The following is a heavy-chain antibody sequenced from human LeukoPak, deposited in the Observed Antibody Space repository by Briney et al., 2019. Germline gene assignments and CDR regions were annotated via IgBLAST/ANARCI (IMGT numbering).Heavy chain of an antibody. CDR1: GFTFSSYA. J-gene: IGHJ4*02. CDR2: IIGRGGST. CDR3: AKAMYSSSSYFDY. V-gene: IGHV3-23*01. Sequence: GGSLRLSCAASGFTFSSYAMSWVRQAPGKGLEWVSPIIGRGGSTYYADSVKGRFTISRDNSKNTLYLQMNSLRAEDTAVYYCAKAMYSSSSYFDYWGQGTLVTVSS. D-gene: IGHD6-6*01.